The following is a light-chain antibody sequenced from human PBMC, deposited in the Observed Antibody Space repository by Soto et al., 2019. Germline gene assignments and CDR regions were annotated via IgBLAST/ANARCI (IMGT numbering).Light chain of an antibody. CDR2: EVS. CDR3: LQFYSLPWT. CDR1: QTISSW. V-gene: IGKV1-5*03. J-gene: IGKJ1*01. Sequence: DIQMTQSPSTLSAPVGDRVTMTCQASQTISSWLAWYQQQPGKAPKLLINEVSNLESGVPSRISGSGSGTEVTLTISSMQPDDVSTYYCLQFYSLPWTFGQGTKVEIK.